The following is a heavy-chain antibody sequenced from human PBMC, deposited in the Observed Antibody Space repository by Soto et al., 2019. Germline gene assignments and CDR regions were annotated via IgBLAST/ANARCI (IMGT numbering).Heavy chain of an antibody. Sequence: GGSLRLSCAASGFTFSSYAISWVRQAPGKGLEWVSAISVSGGSTYYADSVKGRFTISRDNSKNTLYLQMDSLRAEDTAVYYCAKDHTRGYSYGYSFDYWGQGTLV. CDR2: ISVSGGST. CDR3: AKDHTRGYSYGYSFDY. J-gene: IGHJ4*02. D-gene: IGHD5-18*01. CDR1: GFTFSSYA. V-gene: IGHV3-23*01.